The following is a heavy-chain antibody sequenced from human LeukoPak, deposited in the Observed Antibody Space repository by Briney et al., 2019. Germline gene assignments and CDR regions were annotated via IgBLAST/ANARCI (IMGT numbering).Heavy chain of an antibody. Sequence: GGSLRLSCAASGFTFSSYVMHWVRQAPGKGLEWVAIISYDGSNEYYADSVKGRFTISRDNSKNTLYLQMNSLRAEDTAVYYCVRDHFYAFDIWGQGTMVTVSS. D-gene: IGHD2/OR15-2a*01. J-gene: IGHJ3*02. CDR2: ISYDGSNE. CDR3: VRDHFYAFDI. CDR1: GFTFSSYV. V-gene: IGHV3-30*04.